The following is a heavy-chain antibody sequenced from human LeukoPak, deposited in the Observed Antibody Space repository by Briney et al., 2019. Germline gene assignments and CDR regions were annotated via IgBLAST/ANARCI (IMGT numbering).Heavy chain of an antibody. J-gene: IGHJ4*02. CDR3: ARGAISSWYED. Sequence: GVSLRLSCAGSGFTVSSGYMSWVRQAPGKGLEWVSVLYSGGSIFYADSVKGRFTISRDISKNMLYLQMNSLRADDTAVYYCARGAISSWYEDWGQGTLVTVSS. CDR2: LYSGGSI. D-gene: IGHD6-13*01. V-gene: IGHV3-66*01. CDR1: GFTVSSGY.